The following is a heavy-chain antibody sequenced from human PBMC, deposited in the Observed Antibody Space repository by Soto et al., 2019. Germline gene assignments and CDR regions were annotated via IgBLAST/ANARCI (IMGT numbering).Heavy chain of an antibody. D-gene: IGHD3-10*01. Sequence: QVQLVESGGGVVQPGRSLRLSCAASGFSFSIYAMNWVRQAPATGLEWVAAISYDGNNKFYADSVKGRFTISRDNSKNTLYLQMNSLRLEVTAVYYCARTNLLWFGNAEYWGQGTLVTVSS. J-gene: IGHJ4*02. V-gene: IGHV3-30-3*01. CDR1: GFSFSIYA. CDR3: ARTNLLWFGNAEY. CDR2: ISYDGNNK.